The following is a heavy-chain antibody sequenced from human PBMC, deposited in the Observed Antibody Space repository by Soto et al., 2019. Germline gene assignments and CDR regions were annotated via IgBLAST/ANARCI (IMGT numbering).Heavy chain of an antibody. D-gene: IGHD3-16*02. V-gene: IGHV4-59*12. Sequence: SEALSLTGTVSGGSISSYYWSWIRQPPGKGLEWIGYIYYSGSTNYNPSLKSRVTISVDTSKNQFSLKLSSVTAADTVVYYCARRDRWQRHFDYWGQGTLVTVSS. CDR3: ARRDRWQRHFDY. CDR1: GGSISSYY. J-gene: IGHJ4*02. CDR2: IYYSGST.